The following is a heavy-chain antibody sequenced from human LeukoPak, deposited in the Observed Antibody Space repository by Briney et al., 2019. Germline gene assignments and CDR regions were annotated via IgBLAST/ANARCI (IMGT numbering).Heavy chain of an antibody. V-gene: IGHV1-8*01. Sequence: ASVKVSCKTSGYTFTNYDINWVRQATGQGLEWMGWMNPKSGNTGYAQKFQGRATMTRNISTSTAYMELSSLRSEDTAVYYCARGSRSGDYWGQGTQVTVSS. D-gene: IGHD3-10*01. CDR2: MNPKSGNT. CDR3: ARGSRSGDY. CDR1: GYTFTNYD. J-gene: IGHJ4*02.